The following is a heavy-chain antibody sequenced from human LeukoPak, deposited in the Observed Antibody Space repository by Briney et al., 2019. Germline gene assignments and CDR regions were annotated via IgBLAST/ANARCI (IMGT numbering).Heavy chain of an antibody. CDR2: ISGSGGST. Sequence: GSLRLSCAASGFTFSSYAMSWVRQAPGKGLEWVSAISGSGGSTYYADSVKGRFTISRDNSKNTLYLQMNSLRAEDTAVYYCAKAWVVAAILWGLRSDYWGQGTLVTVSS. CDR1: GFTFSSYA. V-gene: IGHV3-23*01. D-gene: IGHD2-15*01. J-gene: IGHJ4*02. CDR3: AKAWVVAAILWGLRSDY.